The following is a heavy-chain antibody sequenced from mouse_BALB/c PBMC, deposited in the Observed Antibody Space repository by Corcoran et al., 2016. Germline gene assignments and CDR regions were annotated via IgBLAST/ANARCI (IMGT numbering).Heavy chain of an antibody. CDR1: GYSITSGYY. CDR3: ARNWDGYYYAMDY. V-gene: IGHV3-6*02. J-gene: IGHJ4*01. Sequence: DVQLQESGPGLVKPSQSLSLTCSVTGYSITSGYYWNWIRQFPGNKLEWMGYISYDGSNNYNPSLKNRITITRDTSKNQFFLKLNSVTTEDTAKYYCARNWDGYYYAMDYWGQGTSVTVSS. D-gene: IGHD4-1*01. CDR2: ISYDGSN.